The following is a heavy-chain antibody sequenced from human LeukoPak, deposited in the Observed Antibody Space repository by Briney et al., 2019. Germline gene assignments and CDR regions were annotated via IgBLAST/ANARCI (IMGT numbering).Heavy chain of an antibody. Sequence: SETLSLACAVYGGSFSGYYWSWIRQPPGKGLEWIGEINHSGSTNYNPSLKSRVTISVDTSKNQFSLKLSSVTAADTAVYYCARERPSYYDILTGYYPRSLPYYFDYWGQGTLVTVSS. D-gene: IGHD3-9*01. J-gene: IGHJ4*02. CDR3: ARERPSYYDILTGYYPRSLPYYFDY. CDR1: GGSFSGYY. CDR2: INHSGST. V-gene: IGHV4-34*01.